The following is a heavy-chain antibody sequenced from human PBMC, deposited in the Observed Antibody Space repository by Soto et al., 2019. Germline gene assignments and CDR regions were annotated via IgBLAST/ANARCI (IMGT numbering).Heavy chain of an antibody. CDR1: GFTFSIYA. J-gene: IGHJ4*02. Sequence: SVRLSCAASGFTFSIYAMSWVRQAPGKGLEWVSAISGSGGSTYYADYVEVRFPISRDNSKDKLHLQLTILRAEDTAVYSCEARGTFDYWGQGTLVTVSS. V-gene: IGHV3-23*01. CDR3: EARGTFDY. CDR2: ISGSGGST. D-gene: IGHD1-1*01.